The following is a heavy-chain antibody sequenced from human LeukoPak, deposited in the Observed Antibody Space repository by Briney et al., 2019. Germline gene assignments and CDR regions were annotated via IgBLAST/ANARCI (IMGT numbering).Heavy chain of an antibody. CDR3: ARDSSGYLHDAFDI. CDR2: ISYDGSNK. D-gene: IGHD6-19*01. J-gene: IGHJ3*02. V-gene: IGHV3-30-3*01. CDR1: GFTFSSYA. Sequence: GGSLRLSCAASGFTFSSYAMHWVHQAPGKGLEWVAVISYDGSNKYYVDSVKGRFTISRDNSKNTLYLQMNSLRAEDTAVYYCARDSSGYLHDAFDIWGQGTMVTVSS.